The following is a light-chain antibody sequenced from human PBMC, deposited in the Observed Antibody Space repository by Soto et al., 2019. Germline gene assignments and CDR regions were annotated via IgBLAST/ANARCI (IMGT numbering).Light chain of an antibody. V-gene: IGKV1-5*03. Sequence: DIQMTQSPSTLSASVGDRVTITCRASQSISSWLAWYQQKPGQAPKVLIYKASSLESGVPSRFSGSGSGTEFTLTISSLQPDDFATYYCQQYNSYSWTFGQGTKVEIK. CDR2: KAS. CDR3: QQYNSYSWT. J-gene: IGKJ1*01. CDR1: QSISSW.